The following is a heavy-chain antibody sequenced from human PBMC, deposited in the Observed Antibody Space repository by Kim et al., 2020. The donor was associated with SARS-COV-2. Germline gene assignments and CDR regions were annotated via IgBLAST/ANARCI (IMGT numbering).Heavy chain of an antibody. J-gene: IGHJ4*02. Sequence: QKFQGRVTITADESTSTAYMELSSLRSEDTAVYYCARDRGDGYIPYYFDYWGQGTLVTVSS. D-gene: IGHD5-12*01. V-gene: IGHV1-69*01. CDR3: ARDRGDGYIPYYFDY.